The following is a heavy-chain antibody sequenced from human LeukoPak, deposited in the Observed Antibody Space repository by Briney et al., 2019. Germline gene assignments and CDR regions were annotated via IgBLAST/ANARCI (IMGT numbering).Heavy chain of an antibody. V-gene: IGHV1-8*01. J-gene: IGHJ4*02. Sequence: ASVKVSCKASGYTFTSYDINWVRQATGQGLEWMGWMNPNSGNTGYAQKLQGRVTMTTDTSTSTAYMELRSLRSDDTAVYYCARVSGGNPYFDYWGQGTLVTVSS. CDR3: ARVSGGNPYFDY. D-gene: IGHD4-23*01. CDR1: GYTFTSYD. CDR2: MNPNSGNT.